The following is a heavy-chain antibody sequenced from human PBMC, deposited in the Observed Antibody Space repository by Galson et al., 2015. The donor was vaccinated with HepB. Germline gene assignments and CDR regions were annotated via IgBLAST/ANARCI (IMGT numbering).Heavy chain of an antibody. CDR2: IKSKTDGGTT. J-gene: IGHJ4*02. V-gene: IGHV3-15*01. D-gene: IGHD3-22*01. CDR3: TTDHLGDSSGYPKGDY. Sequence: SLRLSCAASGFTFSSYAMHWVRQAPGKGLEWVGRIKSKTDGGTTDYAAPLKGRFTISRDDSKNTLYLQMNSLKTEDTAVYYCTTDHLGDSSGYPKGDYWGQGTLVTVSS. CDR1: GFTFSSYA.